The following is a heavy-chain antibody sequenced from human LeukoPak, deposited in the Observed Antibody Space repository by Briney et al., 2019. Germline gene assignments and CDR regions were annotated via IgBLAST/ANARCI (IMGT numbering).Heavy chain of an antibody. CDR3: ASQYDFWSGYYDY. J-gene: IGHJ4*02. Sequence: GGSLRLSCAASGFTFSDYYMSWIRQAPGKGLEWVSYISSSGSTIYYADSVKGRFTISRDNAKNSLYLQMNSLRAEDTAVYYCASQYDFWSGYYDYWGQGALVTVSS. V-gene: IGHV3-11*01. CDR2: ISSSGSTI. CDR1: GFTFSDYY. D-gene: IGHD3-3*01.